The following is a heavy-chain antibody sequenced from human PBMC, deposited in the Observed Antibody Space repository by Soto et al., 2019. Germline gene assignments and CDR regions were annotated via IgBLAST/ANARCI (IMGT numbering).Heavy chain of an antibody. D-gene: IGHD2-2*01. CDR1: GGSITITTYY. Sequence: PSETLSLTGSVSGGSITITTYYWAWVRQTPGKGLEWLGSILHSGSTYYNPSLKGRLTMSVDTSRDQFSLNLSSVTAADTGVYYCATLPSAMYFYGSDVWGQGTTVTVSS. V-gene: IGHV4-39*01. J-gene: IGHJ6*02. CDR2: ILHSGST. CDR3: ATLPSAMYFYGSDV.